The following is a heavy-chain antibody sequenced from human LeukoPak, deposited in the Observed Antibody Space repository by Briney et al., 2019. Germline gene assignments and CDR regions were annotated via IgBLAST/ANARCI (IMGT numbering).Heavy chain of an antibody. J-gene: IGHJ4*02. CDR1: GFTFSSYS. V-gene: IGHV3-21*01. CDR3: AGGYCSSTSCSDY. Sequence: GGSLRLSCAASGFTFSSYSMNWVRQAPGKGLEWVSSISSSSSYIYYADSVKGRFTISRDNAKNSLYLQMNSLRAEDTAVYYCAGGYCSSTSCSDYWGQGTLVTVSS. CDR2: ISSSSSYI. D-gene: IGHD2-2*01.